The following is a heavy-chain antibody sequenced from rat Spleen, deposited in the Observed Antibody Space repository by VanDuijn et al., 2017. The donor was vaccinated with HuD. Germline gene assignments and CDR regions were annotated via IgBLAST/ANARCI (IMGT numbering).Heavy chain of an antibody. Sequence: EVQLVESGGGLVQPGRSLKLSCAVSGFTFSDNYMAWVRQAPTKGLEWVATISTSGSRTYYPDSVKGRFTISRDNAKSSLYLQMNSLKSEDTATYYCARRDPFDYWGQGVMVTVSS. CDR3: ARRDPFDY. J-gene: IGHJ2*01. CDR1: GFTFSDNY. CDR2: ISTSGSRT. V-gene: IGHV5-25*01. D-gene: IGHD1-1*01.